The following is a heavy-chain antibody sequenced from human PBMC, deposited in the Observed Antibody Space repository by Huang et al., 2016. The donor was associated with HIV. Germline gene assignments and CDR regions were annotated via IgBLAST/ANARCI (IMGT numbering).Heavy chain of an antibody. D-gene: IGHD1-1*01. CDR2: IGPLFSVT. J-gene: IGHJ3*02. V-gene: IGHV1-69*10. CDR3: AREGQTWYGKPIAAFEI. CDR1: GGSFNSLA. Sequence: VQLVQSGAEVRRPGSSVRVSCKAAGGSFNSLAFNWVRQAPGQGLEYRGGIGPLFSVTNYAERFQNRLTMSADKSTNTVYMELRSLRSEDTGVFYCAREGQTWYGKPIAAFEIWGQGTTVIVSS.